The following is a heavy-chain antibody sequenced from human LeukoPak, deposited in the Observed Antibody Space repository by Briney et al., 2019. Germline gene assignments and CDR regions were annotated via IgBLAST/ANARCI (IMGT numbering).Heavy chain of an antibody. D-gene: IGHD3-3*01. CDR1: GFTFSNYW. V-gene: IGHV3-74*01. CDR3: VSGSLQSGYNFDY. Sequence: PGRSLRLSCAASGFTFSNYWTHWIRQVPGKGLAWVSHIKYDGSATNYADSVKGRFTISRDNAKNTLYLQMNNLRAEDTAVYYCVSGSLQSGYNFDYWGQGALVTVSS. J-gene: IGHJ4*02. CDR2: IKYDGSAT.